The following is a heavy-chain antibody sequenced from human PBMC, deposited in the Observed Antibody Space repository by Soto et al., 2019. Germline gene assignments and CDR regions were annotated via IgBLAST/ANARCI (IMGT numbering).Heavy chain of an antibody. Sequence: ASVKVSCKASGYTFTSYDINWVRQATGQGLEWMGWMNPNSGNTGYAQKFQGRVTMTRNTSISTAYMELSSLRSEDTAVYYCARGIGYSRSWYSAYYYYGMDVWGQGTTVTVSS. CDR2: MNPNSGNT. V-gene: IGHV1-8*01. CDR1: GYTFTSYD. CDR3: ARGIGYSRSWYSAYYYYGMDV. D-gene: IGHD6-13*01. J-gene: IGHJ6*02.